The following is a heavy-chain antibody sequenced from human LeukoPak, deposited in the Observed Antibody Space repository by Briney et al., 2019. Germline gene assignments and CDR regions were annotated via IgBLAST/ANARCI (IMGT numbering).Heavy chain of an antibody. CDR3: ARGGFVYYGSGSYYYY. CDR2: INHSGST. CDR1: GGSFSGYY. D-gene: IGHD3-10*01. J-gene: IGHJ4*02. V-gene: IGHV4-34*01. Sequence: SETLSLTCAVYGGSFSGYYWSWIRQPPGKGLEWIGEINHSGSTNYNPSLKSRVTISVDTSKNQFSLKLSSMTAADTAVYYCARGGFVYYGSGSYYYYWGQGTLVTVSS.